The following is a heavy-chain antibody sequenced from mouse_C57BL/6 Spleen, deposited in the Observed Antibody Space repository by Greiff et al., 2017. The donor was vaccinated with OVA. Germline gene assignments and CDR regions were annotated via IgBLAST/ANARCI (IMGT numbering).Heavy chain of an antibody. J-gene: IGHJ4*01. Sequence: VQLQQPGAELVRPGTSVKLSCKASGYTFTSYWMHWVKQRPGQGLEWIGVIDPSDSYTNYNQKFKGKATLTVDTSSSTAYLQLSSLTSEDSAVYYCARTAGYAMDYWGQGTSVTVSS. CDR3: ARTAGYAMDY. CDR1: GYTFTSYW. V-gene: IGHV1-59*01. CDR2: IDPSDSYT.